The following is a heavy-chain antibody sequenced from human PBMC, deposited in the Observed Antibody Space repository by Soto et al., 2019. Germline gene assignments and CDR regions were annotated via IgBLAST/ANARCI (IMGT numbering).Heavy chain of an antibody. V-gene: IGHV1-18*01. J-gene: IGHJ6*03. Sequence: QDQLVQSGVEVKKPGASVKVSCKASGYSFTNYGITWVRQAPGQGFEWMGWISAYNGNTNYAQKFNGSVTMTTDASSSTAYLELRSLRSDDTAVYYCARDRGVAPPVAGNTHYYYYMDGWGKGPPVTVSS. D-gene: IGHD6-19*01. CDR3: ARDRGVAPPVAGNTHYYYYMDG. CDR2: ISAYNGNT. CDR1: GYSFTNYG.